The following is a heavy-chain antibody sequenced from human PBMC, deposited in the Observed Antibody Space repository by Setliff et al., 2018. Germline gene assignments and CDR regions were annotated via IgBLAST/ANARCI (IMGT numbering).Heavy chain of an antibody. D-gene: IGHD2-21*02. V-gene: IGHV1-18*01. CDR2: ISANGQT. J-gene: IGHJ4*02. CDR1: GYGFTSYG. CDR3: ARDLGAYCGGDCYLGY. Sequence: ASVKVSCKVSGYGFTSYGISWVRQAPGQGLEWMGWISANGQTKYTHKLQDRVILSTDTSTDTAYMELSSLTVDDTAVYYCARDLGAYCGGDCYLGYWGQGTLVTVSS.